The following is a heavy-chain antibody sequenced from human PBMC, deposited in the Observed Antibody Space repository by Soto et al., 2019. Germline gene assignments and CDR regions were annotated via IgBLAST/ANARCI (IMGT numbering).Heavy chain of an antibody. V-gene: IGHV3-23*01. CDR3: AKDRVVVTAMGYYYYYGMDV. CDR1: GFTFSSYA. J-gene: IGHJ6*02. Sequence: EVQLLESGGGLVQPGGSLRLSCAASGFTFSSYAMSWVRQAPGKGLEWVSAISGSGGSTYYADSVTGRFTISRDNSKNTLYLQMNSLRAEDTAVYYCAKDRVVVTAMGYYYYYGMDVWGQGTTVTVSS. CDR2: ISGSGGST. D-gene: IGHD2-21*02.